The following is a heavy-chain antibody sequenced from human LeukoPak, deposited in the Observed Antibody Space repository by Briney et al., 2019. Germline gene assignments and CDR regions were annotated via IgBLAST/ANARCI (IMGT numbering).Heavy chain of an antibody. CDR3: ARAYCTTSSCLLGFDI. V-gene: IGHV3-66*01. Sequence: GGSLRLSCAASGFTFDDYAMHWVRQAPGKGLEWVSVIYTGGNTYYADSVKGRFTISRDKSKNTVYLQMNSLRDEDAAVYYCARAYCTTSSCLLGFDIWGQGTKVTVSS. CDR1: GFTFDDYA. D-gene: IGHD2-2*01. J-gene: IGHJ3*02. CDR2: IYTGGNT.